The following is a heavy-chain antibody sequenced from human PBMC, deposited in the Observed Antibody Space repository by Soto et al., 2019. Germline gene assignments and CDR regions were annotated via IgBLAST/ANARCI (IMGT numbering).Heavy chain of an antibody. D-gene: IGHD3-9*01. CDR2: IWYDGSNK. Sequence: QVQLVESGGGVVQPGRSLRLSCAASGFTFSSYGMHWVRQAPGKGLEWVAVIWYDGSNKYYADSVKGRFTISRDNSKNTLYLEMNSLRAEDTAVYYCARDSFYDILTGSSMDGMDVWGQGTTVTVSS. V-gene: IGHV3-33*01. J-gene: IGHJ6*02. CDR1: GFTFSSYG. CDR3: ARDSFYDILTGSSMDGMDV.